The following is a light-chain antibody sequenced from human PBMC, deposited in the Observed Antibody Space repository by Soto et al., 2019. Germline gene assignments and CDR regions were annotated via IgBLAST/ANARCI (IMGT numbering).Light chain of an antibody. CDR3: QQYGSSGT. J-gene: IGKJ1*01. Sequence: EIVLTQSPATLSLSPGERATLSCRASQSVSSYLAWYQQKPGQGPRLLIYDASNRATGIPARFSGSGSGTDFTLTISRLEPEDFAVYYCQQYGSSGTFGQGTKVEIK. V-gene: IGKV3-11*01. CDR2: DAS. CDR1: QSVSSY.